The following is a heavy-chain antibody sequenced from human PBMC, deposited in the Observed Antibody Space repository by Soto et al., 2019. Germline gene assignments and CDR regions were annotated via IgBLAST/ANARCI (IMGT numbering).Heavy chain of an antibody. J-gene: IGHJ4*02. CDR2: IKSKTDGGTT. V-gene: IGHV3-15*07. D-gene: IGHD3-3*01. CDR1: GFTFDKVW. CDR3: TTGRDDLVY. Sequence: EVQLVESGGGLVKPGGSLRLSCAVSGFTFDKVWMNWVRQAPGKGLEWVGRIKSKTDGGTTDYAAPVKGRFTISRDDSKNMLDLQMNSLKTEDTGMYFCTTGRDDLVYWGQGTLVSVSS.